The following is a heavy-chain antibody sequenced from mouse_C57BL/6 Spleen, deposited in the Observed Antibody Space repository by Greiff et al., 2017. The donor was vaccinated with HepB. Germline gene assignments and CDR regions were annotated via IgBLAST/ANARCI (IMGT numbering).Heavy chain of an antibody. V-gene: IGHV3-1*01. J-gene: IGHJ1*03. CDR2: ISYSGST. D-gene: IGHD2-4*01. Sequence: EVQGVESGPGMVKPSQSLSLTCTVTGYSITSGYDWHWIRHFPGNKLEWMGYISYSGSTNYNPSLKSRISITHDTSKNHFFLKLNSVTTEDTATYYCAREGLRGWYFDVWGTGTTVTVSS. CDR1: GYSITSGYD. CDR3: AREGLRGWYFDV.